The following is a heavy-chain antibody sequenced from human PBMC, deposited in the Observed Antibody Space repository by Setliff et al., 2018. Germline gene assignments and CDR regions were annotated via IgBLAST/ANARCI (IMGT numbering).Heavy chain of an antibody. CDR3: AISTLSICSGGTCPNAFDV. V-gene: IGHV1-18*04. CDR1: GYMFKSHG. D-gene: IGHD2-15*01. CDR2: ISPHTGNT. J-gene: IGHJ3*01. Sequence: ASVKVSCKASGYMFKSHGINWMRQDPGQGFEWMGWISPHTGNTNYAQKLQGRVAMTTDTSTSAAYMELRSLRSDDTAVYYCAISTLSICSGGTCPNAFDVWGQGTMVTVSS.